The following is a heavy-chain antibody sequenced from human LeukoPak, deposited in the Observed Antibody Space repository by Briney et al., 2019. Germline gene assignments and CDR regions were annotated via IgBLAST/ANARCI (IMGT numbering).Heavy chain of an antibody. Sequence: AGSLRLSCAASGFTFSSYSMNWVRQAPGKGLEWVSSISSSSSYIYYADSVKGRFTISRDNAKNSLYLQMNSLRVEDTAVYYCAREGRVSGYDFDCWGQGTLVTVSS. D-gene: IGHD5-12*01. CDR1: GFTFSSYS. V-gene: IGHV3-21*01. J-gene: IGHJ4*02. CDR2: ISSSSSYI. CDR3: AREGRVSGYDFDC.